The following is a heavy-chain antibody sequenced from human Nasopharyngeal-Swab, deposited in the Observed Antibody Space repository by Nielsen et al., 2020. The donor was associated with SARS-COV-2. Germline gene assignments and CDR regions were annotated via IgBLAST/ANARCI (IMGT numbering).Heavy chain of an antibody. D-gene: IGHD2-2*01. V-gene: IGHV3-7*01. J-gene: IGHJ4*02. CDR3: ARMDHIVVVPAAPGGADY. Sequence: WIRQPPGKGLEWVANIKRDGSEKYYVDSVKGRFTISRDNAKNSLYLQMNSLRAEDTAVYYCARMDHIVVVPAAPGGADYWGQGTLVTVSS. CDR2: IKRDGSEK.